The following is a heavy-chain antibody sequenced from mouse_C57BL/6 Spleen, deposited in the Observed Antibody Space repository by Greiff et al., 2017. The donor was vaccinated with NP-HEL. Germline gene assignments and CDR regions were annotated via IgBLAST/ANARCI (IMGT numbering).Heavy chain of an antibody. V-gene: IGHV1-15*01. J-gene: IGHJ1*03. CDR3: TRGLRRDFDV. CDR1: GYTFTDYE. CDR2: IDPETGGT. Sequence: QVQLQQSGAELVRPGASVKLSCKASGYTFTDYEMHWVKQTPVHGLEWIGAIDPETGGTASNQKFKGKAILTADKSSSTAYMELRSLTSEYSAVYYWTRGLRRDFDVWGTGTTVTVSS. D-gene: IGHD2-4*01.